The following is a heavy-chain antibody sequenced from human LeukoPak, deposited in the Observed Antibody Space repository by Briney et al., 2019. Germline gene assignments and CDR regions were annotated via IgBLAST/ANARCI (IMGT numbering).Heavy chain of an antibody. V-gene: IGHV5-51*01. CDR1: GYSFSNYW. CDR3: AIPPGYCGNDCSFDH. J-gene: IGHJ4*02. D-gene: IGHD2-21*02. Sequence: GESLKISCEGSGYSFSNYWIGWVRQMPGKGLEWMGLIYPGDYETRYSPSFQGLDTISVDKSISTAYLQWSSLKASDTAMYYCAIPPGYCGNDCSFDHWGQGTLVTVSS. CDR2: IYPGDYET.